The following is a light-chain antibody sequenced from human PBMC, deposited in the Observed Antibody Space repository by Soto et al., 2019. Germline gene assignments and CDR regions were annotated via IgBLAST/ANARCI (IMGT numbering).Light chain of an antibody. V-gene: IGKV3-11*01. CDR2: DAS. Sequence: EIVLTQSPATLSLSPGERATLSCRASQSVSSYLAWYQQRPGQAPRLLIYDASNRATGIPARFSGSGSGTDFTLTISSVEPEDCAVYYCQQRSDGFTFGPGTKVDI. CDR3: QQRSDGFT. CDR1: QSVSSY. J-gene: IGKJ3*01.